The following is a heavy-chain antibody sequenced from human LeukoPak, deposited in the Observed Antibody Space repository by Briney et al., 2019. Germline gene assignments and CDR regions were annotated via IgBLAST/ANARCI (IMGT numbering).Heavy chain of an antibody. D-gene: IGHD5-18*01. V-gene: IGHV3-23*01. CDR2: IICSGGST. CDR3: AKDKGYGYNPYYYYGMDV. J-gene: IGHJ6*02. Sequence: GSLSLSFAASGFPFSSYAMSWVRPAPGKGLEWVSAIICSGGSTYYSDSVKGRFTISRDNSKITLYLQMNSLRAEDTAVYYCAKDKGYGYNPYYYYGMDVWGQGTTVTVSS. CDR1: GFPFSSYA.